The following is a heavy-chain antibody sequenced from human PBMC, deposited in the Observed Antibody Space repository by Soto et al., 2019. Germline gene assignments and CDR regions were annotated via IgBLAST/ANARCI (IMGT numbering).Heavy chain of an antibody. Sequence: QVQLQESGPGLVKPSQTLSLTCTVSGGSISSVNYWWSWIRQSPDMGLEWIGNIYNGGSTYNNPSHESRVTISVNTSKNQLSLTLSSVSAADTAVYYCARGPSGDKVDSWGQGTLVTVSS. CDR1: GGSISSVNYW. CDR3: ARGPSGDKVDS. CDR2: IYNGGST. V-gene: IGHV4-30-4*01. J-gene: IGHJ4*02. D-gene: IGHD7-27*01.